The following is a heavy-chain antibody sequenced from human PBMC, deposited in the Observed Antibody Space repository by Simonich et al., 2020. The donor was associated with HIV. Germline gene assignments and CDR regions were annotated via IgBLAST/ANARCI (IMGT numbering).Heavy chain of an antibody. D-gene: IGHD3-3*02. V-gene: IGHV4-34*01. CDR3: ARVIFVTSAGFDY. CDR1: GGSFSGYY. Sequence: QVRLQQWGAGLLKPSKTLSLTCAVYGGSFSGYYWSWIRQPPGKGLEWIGEINHSGTTNYNPSLESRVTISRDTSKNQSSLKLSSVTAADTAIYYCARVIFVTSAGFDYWGQGTLVTVSS. J-gene: IGHJ4*02. CDR2: INHSGTT.